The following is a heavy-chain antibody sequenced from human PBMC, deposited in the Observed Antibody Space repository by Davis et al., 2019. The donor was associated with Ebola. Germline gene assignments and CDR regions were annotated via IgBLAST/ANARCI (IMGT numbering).Heavy chain of an antibody. V-gene: IGHV4-61*09. D-gene: IGHD3-16*01. CDR3: ARDRQDSRAYGF. CDR1: GDSISSGSYY. CDR2: IYTNGRT. Sequence: SETLSLTCTVSGDSISSGSYYWSWIRQPAGKGLEWIGHIYTNGRTKYNPSLESRVTISLDTSQNQFSLCLNSVTAADTAIYFCARDRQDSRAYGFWGQGNLVTVSS. J-gene: IGHJ4*02.